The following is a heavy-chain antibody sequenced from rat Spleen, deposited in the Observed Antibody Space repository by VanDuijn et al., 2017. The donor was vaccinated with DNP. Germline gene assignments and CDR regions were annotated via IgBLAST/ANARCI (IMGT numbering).Heavy chain of an antibody. CDR2: ISTDGSNS. J-gene: IGHJ4*01. CDR3: AKIAAGAMDV. D-gene: IGHD1-2*01. CDR1: GFTFSKYG. V-gene: IGHV5S13*01. Sequence: EVQLVESGGGLVQPGRSLKLSCAASGFTFSKYGMAWVRQAPTQGLEWVASISTDGSNSVYRDSVKGRFAVSGDDAENTLYLQMNSLTSEDTAAYFCAKIAAGAMDVWGQGTSVTVSS.